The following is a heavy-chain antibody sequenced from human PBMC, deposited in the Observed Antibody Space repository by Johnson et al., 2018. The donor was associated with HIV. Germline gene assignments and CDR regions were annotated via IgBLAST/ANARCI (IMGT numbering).Heavy chain of an antibody. CDR3: ARDRGDMVRGGAAFDI. Sequence: VQLVESGGGLVQPGGSLRLSCAASGFTFSSYDMHWVRQATGKGLEWVSAIGTAGDTYYPGSVKGRFTISRDNSKNTLYLQMNSLRAEDTAGYYCARDRGDMVRGGAAFDIWGQGTMVTVSS. V-gene: IGHV3-13*01. CDR1: GFTFSSYD. CDR2: IGTAGDT. D-gene: IGHD3-10*01. J-gene: IGHJ3*02.